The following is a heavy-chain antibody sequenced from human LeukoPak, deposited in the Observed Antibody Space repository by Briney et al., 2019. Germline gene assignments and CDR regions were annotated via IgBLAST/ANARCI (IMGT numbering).Heavy chain of an antibody. Sequence: GGSLRLSCAASGFTFSSYWMSWVRQAPGKGLEWVANIKQDGSEKYYVDSVKGRFTISRDNAKNSLYLQMNSLRAEDTAVYYCARDGSGSYYSNWFDPWGQGTLVTVSS. CDR1: GFTFSSYW. V-gene: IGHV3-7*01. CDR3: ARDGSGSYYSNWFDP. J-gene: IGHJ5*02. CDR2: IKQDGSEK. D-gene: IGHD3-10*01.